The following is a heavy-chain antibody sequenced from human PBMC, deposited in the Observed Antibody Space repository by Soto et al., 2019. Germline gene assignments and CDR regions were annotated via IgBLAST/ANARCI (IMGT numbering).Heavy chain of an antibody. CDR1: GYTFTTFW. D-gene: IGHD3-16*01. V-gene: IGHV5-10-1*01. CDR3: ARRWAYTTSSFDY. CDR2: IDPGDTYA. J-gene: IGHJ4*02. Sequence: GESLKISCTGFGYTFTTFWISWVRQMPGKGLEWMGRIDPGDTYATYSPAFQGHVTISADKATSTAYLQWSSLKASDTAMYYCARRWAYTTSSFDYWGQGTLVTVSS.